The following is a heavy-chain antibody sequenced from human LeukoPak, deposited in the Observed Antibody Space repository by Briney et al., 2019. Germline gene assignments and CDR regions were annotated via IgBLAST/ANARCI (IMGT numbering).Heavy chain of an antibody. D-gene: IGHD2-2*01. CDR3: AKDSVGYCSSTSCYVLNNFDY. Sequence: GGSLRLSCAASGFTFSSYGMHWVRQAPGKGLEWVAVIWYDGSNKYYADSVKGRFTISRDNSKNTLYLQMNSLRAEDTAVYYCAKDSVGYCSSTSCYVLNNFDYWGQGTLVTASS. J-gene: IGHJ4*02. CDR2: IWYDGSNK. V-gene: IGHV3-33*06. CDR1: GFTFSSYG.